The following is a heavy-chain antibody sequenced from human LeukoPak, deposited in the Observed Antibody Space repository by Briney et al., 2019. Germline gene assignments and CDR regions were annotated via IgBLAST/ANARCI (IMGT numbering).Heavy chain of an antibody. CDR2: IRSEANSYAT. CDR1: GFTFSGSA. Sequence: GGSLRLSCAASGFTFSGSAMHWVRQASGKGLEWVGRIRSEANSYATAYAASVKGRFTISRDDSKNTAYLQMNSLKTEDTAVYYCTRNKPDSSGWYVDAFDIWGQGTMVTVSS. D-gene: IGHD6-19*01. V-gene: IGHV3-73*01. J-gene: IGHJ3*02. CDR3: TRNKPDSSGWYVDAFDI.